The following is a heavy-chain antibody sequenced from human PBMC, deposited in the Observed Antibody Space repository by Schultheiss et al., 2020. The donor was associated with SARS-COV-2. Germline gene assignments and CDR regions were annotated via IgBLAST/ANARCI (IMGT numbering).Heavy chain of an antibody. Sequence: GGSLRLSCAASGFTFSNSDMNWVHQAPGKGLEWVSAISGSGGSTYYADSVKGRFTISRDNSKNSLYLQMNSLRTEDTALYYCAKDSRSGWVTTWSNGMDVWGQGTTVTVSS. CDR2: ISGSGGST. J-gene: IGHJ6*02. CDR3: AKDSRSGWVTTWSNGMDV. CDR1: GFTFSNSD. V-gene: IGHV3-43*02. D-gene: IGHD4-17*01.